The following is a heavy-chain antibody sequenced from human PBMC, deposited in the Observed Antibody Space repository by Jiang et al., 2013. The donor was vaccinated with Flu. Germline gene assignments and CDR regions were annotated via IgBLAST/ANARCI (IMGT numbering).Heavy chain of an antibody. CDR3: AKADSSGSRSGVASAFDI. J-gene: IGHJ3*02. CDR1: GFTFSSYA. Sequence: RLSCAASGFTFSSYAMSWVRQAPGKGLEWVSAISGSGGSTYYADSVKGRFTISRDNSKNTLYLQMNSLRAEDTAVYYCAKADSSGSRSGVASAFDIWGQGTMVTVSS. V-gene: IGHV3-23*01. D-gene: IGHD6-19*01. CDR2: ISGSGGST.